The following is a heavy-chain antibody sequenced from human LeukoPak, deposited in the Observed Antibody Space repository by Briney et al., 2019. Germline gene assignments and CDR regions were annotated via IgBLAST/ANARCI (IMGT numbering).Heavy chain of an antibody. V-gene: IGHV1-18*01. CDR1: GYTFTSYG. CDR3: ARSTPYYDSSGYYFDY. CDR2: ISAYNGNT. J-gene: IGHJ4*02. Sequence: ASVKVSCKASGYTFTSYGISWVRQAPGQGLEWMGWISAYNGNTNYAQKLQGRVTMTTDTSTSTAYMELRSLRSDDTAVYYCARSTPYYDSSGYYFDYRGQGTLVTVSS. D-gene: IGHD3-22*01.